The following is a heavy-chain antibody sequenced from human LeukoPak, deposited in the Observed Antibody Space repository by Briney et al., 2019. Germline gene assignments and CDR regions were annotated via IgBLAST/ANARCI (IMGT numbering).Heavy chain of an antibody. D-gene: IGHD2-21*02. CDR2: IHPSDGTT. J-gene: IGHJ1*01. CDR1: GYTFNKYY. Sequence: ASVKVSCKATGYTFNKYYIQWLRQAPGQGLEWMGIIHPSDGTTFYSQRFQGRLTLAWDMSTSTVHMELNSLGSGDTAMYYCARAGDIDLRAEYWGQGTLVTVSS. CDR3: ARAGDIDLRAEY. V-gene: IGHV1-46*02.